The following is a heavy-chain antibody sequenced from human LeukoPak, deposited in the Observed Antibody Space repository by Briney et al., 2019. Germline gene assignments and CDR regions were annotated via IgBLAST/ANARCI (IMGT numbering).Heavy chain of an antibody. J-gene: IGHJ2*01. CDR2: ISYSGST. V-gene: IGHV4-59*08. Sequence: SETLSRTCTVSGGSIISYFWSWLRQPPGKRLEWIGYISYSGSTDYNPSLRSRVTLSVDTSKNHLSLKLRSVTAADTAVYYCARKSSTAGFNGYDVWYFDLWGRGTLVTVSS. CDR1: GGSIISYF. D-gene: IGHD5-12*01. CDR3: ARKSSTAGFNGYDVWYFDL.